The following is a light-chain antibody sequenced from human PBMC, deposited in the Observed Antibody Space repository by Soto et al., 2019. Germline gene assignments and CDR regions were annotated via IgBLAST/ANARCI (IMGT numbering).Light chain of an antibody. CDR3: SSYTGSSTLYV. CDR1: SSDIGGYDY. CDR2: EVS. V-gene: IGLV2-14*01. Sequence: QSALTQPASVSGSPGQSITISCTGTSSDIGGYDYVSWYQQHPDKVPKLMIFEVSNRPSGVSYRFSGSKSGNTASLTISGSQAEDEADYYCSSYTGSSTLYVFVTGTKLTVL. J-gene: IGLJ1*01.